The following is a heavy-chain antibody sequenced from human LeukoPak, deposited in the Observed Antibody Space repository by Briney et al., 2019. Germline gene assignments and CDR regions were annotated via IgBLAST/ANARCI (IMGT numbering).Heavy chain of an antibody. CDR3: ARDPAMTFNWFDP. CDR1: GYSISSGY. V-gene: IGHV4-38-2*02. J-gene: IGHJ5*02. D-gene: IGHD2-21*02. CDR2: IHHSGTT. Sequence: SETLSLTCGVSGYSISSGYWAWIRQPPGKGLEWIASIHHSGTTYSNPSLQSRVTLSVDTSRNQFSLKLSAVTAADTAVYYCARDPAMTFNWFDPWGQGTLVIVSS.